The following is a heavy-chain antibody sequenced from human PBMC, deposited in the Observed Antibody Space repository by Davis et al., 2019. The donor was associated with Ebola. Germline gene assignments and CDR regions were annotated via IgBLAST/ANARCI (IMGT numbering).Heavy chain of an antibody. CDR3: AKDMQWLRVRPYYYGMDV. J-gene: IGHJ6*02. CDR1: GFSFSTYG. V-gene: IGHV3-9*01. D-gene: IGHD5-12*01. CDR2: ISWNSGSI. Sequence: GGSLRLSCAASGFSFSTYGVHWVRQAPGKGLEWVSGISWNSGSIGYADSVKGRFTISRDNAKNSLYLQMNSLRAEDTALYYCAKDMQWLRVRPYYYGMDVWGQGTTVTVSS.